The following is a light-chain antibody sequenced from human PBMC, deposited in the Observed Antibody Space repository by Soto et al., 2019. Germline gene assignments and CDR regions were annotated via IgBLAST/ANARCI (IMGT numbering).Light chain of an antibody. CDR1: RSDIGDYNY. Sequence: QSVLTQPASVYGSPGQSITISCVGKRSDIGDYNYVSWYQQHPGKVPKVIIYDVSNRPSGVSYRFSATKSGNTASLTISGLQAEDEADYYCCSYTRSGTLIFGTGTKVTV. CDR2: DVS. V-gene: IGLV2-14*01. J-gene: IGLJ1*01. CDR3: CSYTRSGTLI.